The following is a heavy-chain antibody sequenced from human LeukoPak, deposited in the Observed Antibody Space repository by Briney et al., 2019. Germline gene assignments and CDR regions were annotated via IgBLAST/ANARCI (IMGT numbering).Heavy chain of an antibody. Sequence: GESLRLSCAASGFTFSSYAMSWVRQAPGKGLEWVSAISGSGGSTNYADSVKGRFTISRDNSKNTLYLQMNSLRAEDTAVYYCAKDSGYDPDYYYYYMDVWGKGTTVTVSS. V-gene: IGHV3-23*01. CDR2: ISGSGGST. CDR1: GFTFSSYA. J-gene: IGHJ6*03. D-gene: IGHD5-12*01. CDR3: AKDSGYDPDYYYYYMDV.